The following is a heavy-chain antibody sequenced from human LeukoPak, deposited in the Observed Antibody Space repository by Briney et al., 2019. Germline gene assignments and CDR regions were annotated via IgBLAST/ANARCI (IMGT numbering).Heavy chain of an antibody. CDR1: GFTFSSYW. V-gene: IGHV3-7*01. CDR2: IKEDGSEE. CDR3: ARSVLTGIDYMDV. D-gene: IGHD1-20*01. J-gene: IGHJ6*03. Sequence: GGSLRLSCAASGFTFSSYWMIWVRQAPGKGLEWVANIKEDGSEEYYVDSVKGRFTISRDNAKNSLYLQMKTVRAEDTALYYCARSVLTGIDYMDVWGKGTTVTVSS.